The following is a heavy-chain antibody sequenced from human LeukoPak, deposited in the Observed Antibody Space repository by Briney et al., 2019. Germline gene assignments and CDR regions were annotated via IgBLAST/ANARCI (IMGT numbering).Heavy chain of an antibody. CDR1: GFTFSSYS. CDR2: ISSSSSYI. Sequence: GSLRLSCAASGFTFSSYSMNWVRPAPGKGLEWVSSISSSSSYIYYADSVKGRFTISRDNAKNSLYLQMNSLRAEDTAVYYCARVPPGIAAAEYDYWGQGTLVTVSS. J-gene: IGHJ4*02. V-gene: IGHV3-21*01. CDR3: ARVPPGIAAAEYDY. D-gene: IGHD6-13*01.